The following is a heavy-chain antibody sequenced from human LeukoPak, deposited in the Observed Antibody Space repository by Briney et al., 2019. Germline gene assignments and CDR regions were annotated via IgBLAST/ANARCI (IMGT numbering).Heavy chain of an antibody. CDR3: ARGQAGDCSSSTCYGWRWFDS. Sequence: PGGSLRLSCTASGFTFSSYSMNWVRQSPGKGLEWIGEISHSGGTNYSPSLKARVTISVDTSKNQFSMRVSSVTVADTAVYYCARGQAGDCSSSTCYGWRWFDSWGRGTLVSVSS. D-gene: IGHD2-2*01. CDR2: ISHSGGT. V-gene: IGHV4-34*01. J-gene: IGHJ5*01. CDR1: GFTFSSYS.